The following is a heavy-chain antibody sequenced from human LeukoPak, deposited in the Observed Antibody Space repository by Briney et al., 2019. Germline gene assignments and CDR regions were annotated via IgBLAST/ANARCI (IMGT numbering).Heavy chain of an antibody. V-gene: IGHV4-34*01. CDR1: GGSFSGYY. CDR2: INHSGST. CDR3: ARQSGSRGAFDI. Sequence: SETLSLTCAVYGGSFSGYYWSWIRQPPGKGLEWIGEINHSGSTNYNPSLRSRLTISIDTSKNQFSLKLGSVTAADTAVYYCARQSGSRGAFDIWGQGTMVIVSS. D-gene: IGHD3-10*01. J-gene: IGHJ3*02.